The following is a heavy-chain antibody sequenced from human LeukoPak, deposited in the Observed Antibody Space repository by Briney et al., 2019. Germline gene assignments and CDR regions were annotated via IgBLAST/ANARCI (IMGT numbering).Heavy chain of an antibody. D-gene: IGHD3-10*01. V-gene: IGHV4-34*01. CDR2: INHSGST. J-gene: IGHJ4*02. Sequence: SETLSLTCAVYGGSFSGYYWSWIRQPPGKGLEWIGEINHSGSTNYNPSLKNRVTISVDTSKNQFSLKLSSVTAADTAVYYCARGGVRGGSDYWGQGTLVTVSS. CDR3: ARGGVRGGSDY. CDR1: GGSFSGYY.